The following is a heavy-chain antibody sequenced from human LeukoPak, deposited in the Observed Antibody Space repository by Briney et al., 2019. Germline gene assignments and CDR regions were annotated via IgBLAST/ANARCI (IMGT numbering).Heavy chain of an antibody. CDR1: GGSISSGGYY. Sequence: PSGALSLTCTVSGGSISSGGYYWSWIRQHPGKGLEWIGYIYYSGSTYYNPSLKSRVTISVDTSKNQFSLKLSSVTAADTAVYYCARVPRLPLARGAPKYYFDYWGQGTLVTVSS. D-gene: IGHD6-6*01. V-gene: IGHV4-31*03. J-gene: IGHJ4*02. CDR2: IYYSGST. CDR3: ARVPRLPLARGAPKYYFDY.